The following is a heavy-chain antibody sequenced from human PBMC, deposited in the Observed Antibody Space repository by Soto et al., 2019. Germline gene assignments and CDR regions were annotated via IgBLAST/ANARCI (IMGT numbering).Heavy chain of an antibody. J-gene: IGHJ4*02. V-gene: IGHV3-23*01. Sequence: VQLLESGGGVVQPGGSLRLSCVASGFNFEKFAMAWVRQAAGEGLEWVSGISCCGGSASYADSVKGRFSIARDDSKNTVSLQLNSLRVEDTAQYYCAKADGQQWLIPHLDNWGQGTLVTVS. CDR3: AKADGQQWLIPHLDN. CDR2: ISCCGGSA. D-gene: IGHD6-19*01. CDR1: GFNFEKFA.